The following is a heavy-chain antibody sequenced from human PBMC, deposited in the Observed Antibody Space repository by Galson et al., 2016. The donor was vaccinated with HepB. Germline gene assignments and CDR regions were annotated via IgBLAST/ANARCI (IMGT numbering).Heavy chain of an antibody. D-gene: IGHD5-18*01. Sequence: SLRLSCAASGFPFSNYWMNWVRQAPGRGLEWVANIKQEGNQEYYADSVKGRFTVSRDNARNSLYLQMNSPRADDTAVYYRARAQWILARRAAYFDHWGQGALVTISS. CDR3: ARAQWILARRAAYFDH. J-gene: IGHJ4*02. CDR1: GFPFSNYW. CDR2: IKQEGNQE. V-gene: IGHV3-7*04.